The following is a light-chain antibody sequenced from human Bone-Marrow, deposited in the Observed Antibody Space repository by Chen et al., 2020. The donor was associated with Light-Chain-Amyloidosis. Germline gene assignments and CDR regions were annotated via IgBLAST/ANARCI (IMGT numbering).Light chain of an antibody. J-gene: IGLJ2*01. CDR3: GTWDSILNAGV. Sequence: QSVLTQPPSVSAAPGQKVTISCSGSSSNIGKDYVSWYQQLPGTAPKVLIYDNNKRPSGSPDRFSGPKSGTSATLGITGLQTGDEADYYCGTWDSILNAGVFGGGTKLTVL. V-gene: IGLV1-51*01. CDR1: SSNIGKDY. CDR2: DNN.